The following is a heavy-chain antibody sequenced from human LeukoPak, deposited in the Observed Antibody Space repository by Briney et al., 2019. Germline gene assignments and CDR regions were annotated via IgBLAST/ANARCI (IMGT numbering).Heavy chain of an antibody. CDR1: GFTFTNYA. D-gene: IGHD6-19*01. CDR3: ANRFSSGWFYFDS. CDR2: ISDSGSIT. J-gene: IGHJ4*02. Sequence: PGGSLRLSCAASGFTFTNYAMSWVRHGPGTGLEWVSTISDSGSITYYADSVKGRFTISRDTSKNTLHLQMNSLRAEDTAVYYCANRFSSGWFYFDSWGQGTLVTVSS. V-gene: IGHV3-23*01.